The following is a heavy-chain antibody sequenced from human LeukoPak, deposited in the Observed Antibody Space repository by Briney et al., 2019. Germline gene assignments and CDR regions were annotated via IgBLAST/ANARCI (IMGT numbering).Heavy chain of an antibody. CDR2: ISGSGGST. D-gene: IGHD6-13*01. V-gene: IGHV3-23*01. J-gene: IGHJ4*02. Sequence: GGSLRLSCAASGFTFSSYGMSWVRQAPGKGLEWVSAISGSGGSTYYADSVKGRFAISRDNSKNTLYLQMNSLRAEDTAVYYCAKDRGYSSSWFDYWGQGTLVTVSS. CDR1: GFTFSSYG. CDR3: AKDRGYSSSWFDY.